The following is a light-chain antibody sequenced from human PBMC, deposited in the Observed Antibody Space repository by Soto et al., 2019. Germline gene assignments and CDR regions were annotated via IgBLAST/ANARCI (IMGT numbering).Light chain of an antibody. Sequence: EIVMTQSPATLSVSPGERATLSCRVSQSVSSNLAWYQQKPGQAPRLLIYGASTRATGLPARFSGSGSGTEFTLTISSLQSEDFAVYYCQQYSNWPILTFGRGTKVDI. V-gene: IGKV3-15*01. CDR3: QQYSNWPILT. J-gene: IGKJ4*01. CDR2: GAS. CDR1: QSVSSN.